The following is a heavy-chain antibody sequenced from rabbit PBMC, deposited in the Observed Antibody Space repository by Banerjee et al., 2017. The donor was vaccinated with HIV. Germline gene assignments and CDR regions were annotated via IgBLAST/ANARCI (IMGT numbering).Heavy chain of an antibody. CDR2: IYTGSGST. J-gene: IGHJ4*01. V-gene: IGHV1S45*01. CDR1: GFSFSNRYV. D-gene: IGHD4-2*01. CDR3: ASGYAGNGIAFKL. Sequence: QEQLEESGGGLVKPEGSLTLTCKASGFSFSNRYVMCWVRQAPGKGLEWIASIYTGSGSTYYASWAKGRFTISKTSSTTVTLQMTSLTAADTATYVCASGYAGNGIAFKLWGQGTLVTVS.